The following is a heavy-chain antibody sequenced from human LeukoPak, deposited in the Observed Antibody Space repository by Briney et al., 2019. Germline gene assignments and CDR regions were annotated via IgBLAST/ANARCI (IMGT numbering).Heavy chain of an antibody. J-gene: IGHJ4*02. V-gene: IGHV3-30*02. CDR3: AKDPYSYGSYFDY. Sequence: GGSLGLSCAASGFTFSGCGMHWVRQAPGKGLEWVAFIWYDGRDKYYVDSVKGRFTISRDNSKNTLYLQMNSLRAEDTAMYYCAKDPYSYGSYFDYWGQGTLVTVSS. CDR1: GFTFSGCG. CDR2: IWYDGRDK. D-gene: IGHD5-18*01.